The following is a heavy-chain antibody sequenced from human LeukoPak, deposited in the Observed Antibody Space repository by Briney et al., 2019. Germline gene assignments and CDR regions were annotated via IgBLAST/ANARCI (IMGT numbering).Heavy chain of an antibody. CDR3: ARGIVVVPAAIFHYYYGMDV. D-gene: IGHD2-2*01. V-gene: IGHV4-59*01. J-gene: IGHJ6*02. Sequence: MASETLSLTCTVSGGSISSYYWSWIRQPPGKGLEWIGYIYYSGSTNYNPSLKGRVTISVDTSKNQFSLKLSSVTAADTAVYYCARGIVVVPAAIFHYYYGMDVWGQGTTVTVSS. CDR1: GGSISSYY. CDR2: IYYSGST.